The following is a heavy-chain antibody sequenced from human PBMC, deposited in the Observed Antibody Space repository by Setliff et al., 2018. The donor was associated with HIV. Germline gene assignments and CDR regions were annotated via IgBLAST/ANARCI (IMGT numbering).Heavy chain of an antibody. J-gene: IGHJ4*02. CDR1: GGSIRTGNYY. CDR3: ARDGGGSGWSLGEFDF. D-gene: IGHD6-19*01. V-gene: IGHV4-61*09. Sequence: PSETLSLTCTVSGGSIRTGNYYWNWIRQPAGKGLEWIGHIHTTGSITYNPSPRSRVTISLDTSKNQVSLSLASVTAADTAVYYCARDGGGSGWSLGEFDFWGQGTLVTVSS. CDR2: IHTTGSI.